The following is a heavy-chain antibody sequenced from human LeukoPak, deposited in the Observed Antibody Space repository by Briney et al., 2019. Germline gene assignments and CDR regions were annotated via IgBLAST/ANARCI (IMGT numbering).Heavy chain of an antibody. Sequence: SETLSLTCAVYGASFSGSYWSWIRPPPGKGLEWIGEITHSGRINHNPSLKSRVTISVDTSMNQFSLKLTSVTAADTAVYYCATIYGDYSDFDSWGQGTLVTVSS. V-gene: IGHV4-34*01. CDR1: GASFSGSY. CDR2: ITHSGRI. CDR3: ATIYGDYSDFDS. D-gene: IGHD4-17*01. J-gene: IGHJ4*02.